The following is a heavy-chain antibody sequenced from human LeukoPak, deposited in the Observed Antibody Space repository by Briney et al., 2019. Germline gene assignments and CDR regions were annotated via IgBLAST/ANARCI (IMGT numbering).Heavy chain of an antibody. J-gene: IGHJ4*02. CDR3: ARDKGSSYLSSFDY. V-gene: IGHV3-66*03. Sequence: GGSLRLSCAASEFIVSINYMTWVRQAPGKGLEWVSLIYSRGDTKYADSVKGRFTISRDNAKNSLFLQMNSLRAEDTATYYCARDKGSSYLSSFDYWGQGALVTVSS. D-gene: IGHD6-6*01. CDR1: EFIVSINY. CDR2: IYSRGDT.